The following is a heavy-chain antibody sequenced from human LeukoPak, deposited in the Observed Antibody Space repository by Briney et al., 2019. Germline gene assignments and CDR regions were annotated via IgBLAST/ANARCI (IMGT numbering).Heavy chain of an antibody. CDR3: AMTDRYAGRPFDY. J-gene: IGHJ4*02. D-gene: IGHD5-12*01. CDR2: FDPEDGEDGET. Sequence: ASVKVSCKVSGYSLLEVAMHWVRQAPGKGLEWVGSFDPEDGEDGETHYAQKLQGRVTMTEDASTDTAYMELKSLRSEDTAVYYCAMTDRYAGRPFDYWGQGPLGTVSS. CDR1: GYSLLEVA. V-gene: IGHV1-24*01.